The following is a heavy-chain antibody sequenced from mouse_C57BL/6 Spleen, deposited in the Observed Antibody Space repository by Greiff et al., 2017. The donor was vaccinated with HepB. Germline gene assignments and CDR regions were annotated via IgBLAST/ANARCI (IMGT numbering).Heavy chain of an antibody. Sequence: QVQLQQSGAELVRPGASVTLSCKASGYTFTDYEMHWVKQTPVHGLEWIGAIDPATGGTAYNQKFKGKAILTADKSSSTAYMELRSLTSEDSAVYYCTRTTTVVGYAMDDWGQGTAGTVSS. J-gene: IGHJ4*01. D-gene: IGHD1-1*01. CDR2: IDPATGGT. V-gene: IGHV1-15*01. CDR3: TRTTTVVGYAMDD. CDR1: GYTFTDYE.